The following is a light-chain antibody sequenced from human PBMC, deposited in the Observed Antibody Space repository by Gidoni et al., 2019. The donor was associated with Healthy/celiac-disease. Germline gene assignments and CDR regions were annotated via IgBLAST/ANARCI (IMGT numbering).Light chain of an antibody. J-gene: IGLJ2*01. V-gene: IGLV3-1*01. CDR1: KLGDKY. CDR2: QNS. Sequence: YELTQPPSVSVSPGQTARITCSGDKLGDKYACWYQQKPGQSPVLVIYQNSKRPSGIPERFSGSNSGNTATLTISGTQAMDEADYYCQAWDSSTALVVFGGGTKLTVL. CDR3: QAWDSSTALVV.